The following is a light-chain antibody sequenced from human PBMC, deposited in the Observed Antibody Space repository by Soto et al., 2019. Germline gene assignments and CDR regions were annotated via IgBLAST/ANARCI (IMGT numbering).Light chain of an antibody. CDR3: QQYGSSGT. Sequence: EIVMTQSPGTLSLSPGERATLSCRASQSVSSRLAWYQQKPGQAPRILIYGASNRDTGIPDRFSGSGSGTDFTLTISRLEPEDFALYYCQQYGSSGTFGQGTKVDIK. V-gene: IGKV3-20*01. J-gene: IGKJ1*01. CDR2: GAS. CDR1: QSVSSR.